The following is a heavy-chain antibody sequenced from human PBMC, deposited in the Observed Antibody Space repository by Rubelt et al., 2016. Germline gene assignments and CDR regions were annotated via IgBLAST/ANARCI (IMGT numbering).Heavy chain of an antibody. CDR3: ARGRRGSSSWLGRDYYGMDV. CDR2: INHSGST. D-gene: IGHD6-13*01. Sequence: QVQLQQWGAGLLKPSETLSLTCAVYGGSFSGYYWSWIRQPPGKGLEWIGEINHSGSTSSNPSLKSRVTRSVDTSKNQFSRKLSSVTAADTAVYYCARGRRGSSSWLGRDYYGMDVWGQGTTVTVSS. CDR1: GGSFSGYY. V-gene: IGHV4-34*01. J-gene: IGHJ6*02.